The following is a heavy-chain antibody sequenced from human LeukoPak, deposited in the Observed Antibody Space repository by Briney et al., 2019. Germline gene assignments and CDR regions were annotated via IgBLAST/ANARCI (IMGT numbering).Heavy chain of an antibody. Sequence: GGSLRLSCAVSGFTFSTYDMSWVRQAPGKGLEWVSIISGSGSRTFYADSVKGRFTISRDNSKTTLYLQMNSQRAEDTAVYYCAKGRRSSFWYQELDYSGQGTRVTVAS. CDR2: ISGSGSRT. CDR3: AKGRRSSFWYQELDY. CDR1: GFTFSTYD. V-gene: IGHV3-23*01. D-gene: IGHD6-13*01. J-gene: IGHJ4*02.